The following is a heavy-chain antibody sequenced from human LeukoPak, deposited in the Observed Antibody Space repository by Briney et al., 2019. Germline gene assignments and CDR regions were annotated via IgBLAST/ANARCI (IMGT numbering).Heavy chain of an antibody. CDR1: GYTVTSSD. CDR3: ARDYDILTSYNYFYYGMDG. D-gene: IGHD3-9*01. CDR2: MNPNSGNT. J-gene: IGHJ6*02. Sequence: SVKVSCTPSGYTVTSSDINWVRQATGQGLEWWGWMNPNSGNTVYAHKFQCRVTMTRNTSISTAYMEMSSLRSEETAVYHCARDYDILTSYNYFYYGMDGWGQGTTVTVSS. V-gene: IGHV1-8*01.